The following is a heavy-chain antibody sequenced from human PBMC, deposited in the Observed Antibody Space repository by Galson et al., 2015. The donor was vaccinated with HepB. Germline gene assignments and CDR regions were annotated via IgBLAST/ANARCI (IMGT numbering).Heavy chain of an antibody. Sequence: SLRLSCAASGFTFSDYYMSWIRQAPGKGLEWLSYISSSTIYTNYADSVKDRFTISRDNVKNSMYLQMNRLRAEDTAVYYCARVADSDYGDHSHFDSWGQGTLVTVSS. CDR2: ISSSTIYT. CDR1: GFTFSDYY. CDR3: ARVADSDYGDHSHFDS. V-gene: IGHV3-11*06. J-gene: IGHJ4*02. D-gene: IGHD4-17*01.